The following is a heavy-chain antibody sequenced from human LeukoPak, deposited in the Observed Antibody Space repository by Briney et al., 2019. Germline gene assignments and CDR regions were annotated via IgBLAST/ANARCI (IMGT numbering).Heavy chain of an antibody. J-gene: IGHJ4*02. D-gene: IGHD3-10*01. CDR2: IYYSGST. V-gene: IGHV4-31*03. Sequence: SETLSLTCTVSGGSISSGGYYWSWIRQQPGKGLEWIGYIYYSGSTYYNPSLKSRVTISVDTSKNQFSLKLSSVTAADTAVYYCAQSSGSGSYPLDYWGQGTLVTVSS. CDR1: GGSISSGGYY. CDR3: AQSSGSGSYPLDY.